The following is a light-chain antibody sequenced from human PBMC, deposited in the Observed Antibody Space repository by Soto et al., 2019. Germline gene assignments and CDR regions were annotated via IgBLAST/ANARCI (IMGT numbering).Light chain of an antibody. V-gene: IGLV1-40*01. CDR1: SSNIGAGSD. J-gene: IGLJ1*01. CDR2: GNT. CDR3: QSYDSTLSARYV. Sequence: QSVLTQPPSISGAPGQRVTISCTGSSSNIGAGSDVHWYHQLPGTAPKLLIYGNTNRPSGVPDRFSGSKSGTSASLAIAGLQTEDGGDYYCQSYDSTLSARYVFGTGTKVTVL.